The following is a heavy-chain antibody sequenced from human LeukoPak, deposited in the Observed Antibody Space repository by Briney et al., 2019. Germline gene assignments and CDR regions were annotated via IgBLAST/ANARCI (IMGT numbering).Heavy chain of an antibody. J-gene: IGHJ6*03. V-gene: IGHV1-46*01. Sequence: ASVKVSCKASGYTFTSYYMHWVRHAPGQGLEWMGIINPSGGSTSYAQKFQGRVTMTRDMSTSTVYMELSSLRSEDTAVYYCARDAGAYSNYTGYYYYMDVWGKGTTVTVSS. CDR2: INPSGGST. CDR1: GYTFTSYY. CDR3: ARDAGAYSNYTGYYYYMDV. D-gene: IGHD4-11*01.